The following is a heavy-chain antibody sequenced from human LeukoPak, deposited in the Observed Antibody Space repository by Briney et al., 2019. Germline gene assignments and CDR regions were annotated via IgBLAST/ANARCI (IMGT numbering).Heavy chain of an antibody. V-gene: IGHV4-59*08. CDR1: GGSISSYY. D-gene: IGHD4-23*01. Sequence: PSETLSLTCTVSGGSISSYYWSWIRQPPGKGLEWIGYIYYSGSTNYNPSLKSRVTISVDTSKNQFSLKLSSVTAADTAVYYCARRSISGNSWDYFGYWGQGTLVTVSS. CDR2: IYYSGST. J-gene: IGHJ4*02. CDR3: ARRSISGNSWDYFGY.